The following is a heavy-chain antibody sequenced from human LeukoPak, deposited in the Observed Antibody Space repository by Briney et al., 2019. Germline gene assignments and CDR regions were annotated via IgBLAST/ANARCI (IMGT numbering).Heavy chain of an antibody. J-gene: IGHJ4*02. Sequence: GGSLRLSCAASGFTFSSYGMHWVRQAPGKGLEWVAFIRYDGSNKYYADSVKGRFTISRDNSKNTLYLQINSLRAEDTAVYYCARADYGDSSGFDYWGQGTLVTVSS. V-gene: IGHV3-30*02. CDR2: IRYDGSNK. D-gene: IGHD4-17*01. CDR1: GFTFSSYG. CDR3: ARADYGDSSGFDY.